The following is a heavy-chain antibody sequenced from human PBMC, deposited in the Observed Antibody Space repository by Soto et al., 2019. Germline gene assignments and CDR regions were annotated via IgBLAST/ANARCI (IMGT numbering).Heavy chain of an antibody. CDR2: IYYSGST. D-gene: IGHD3-9*01. CDR3: ARVKGAYYDILTGYYPQPYYYYGMDV. V-gene: IGHV4-61*01. Sequence: QVQLQESGPGLVKPSETLSLTCTVSGGSVSSGSYYWSWIRQPPGKGLEWIGYIYYSGSTNYNPPSLKSRVTISVDTSKNQFSLKLSSVTAADTAVYYCARVKGAYYDILTGYYPQPYYYYGMDVWGQGTTVTVSS. J-gene: IGHJ6*02. CDR1: GGSVSSGSYY.